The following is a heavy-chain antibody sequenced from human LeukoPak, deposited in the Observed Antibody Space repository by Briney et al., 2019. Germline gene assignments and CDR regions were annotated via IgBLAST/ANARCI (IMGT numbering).Heavy chain of an antibody. J-gene: IGHJ4*02. CDR2: IIPIFGTA. D-gene: IGHD5-12*01. CDR3: ARDNYSGYDQYYFDY. V-gene: IGHV1-69*06. CDR1: GGTFSSYA. Sequence: SVKVSCKASGGTFSSYAISWVRQAPGQGLEWMGGIIPIFGTANYAQKFQGRVTITADKSTSTAYMELSSLRSEDTAVYYCARDNYSGYDQYYFDYWGQGTLVTVSS.